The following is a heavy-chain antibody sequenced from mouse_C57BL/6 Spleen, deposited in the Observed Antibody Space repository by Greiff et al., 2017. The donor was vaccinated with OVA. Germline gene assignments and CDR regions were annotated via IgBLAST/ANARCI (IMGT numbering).Heavy chain of an antibody. V-gene: IGHV5-17*01. Sequence: VQLKESGGGLVKPGGSLKLSCAASGFTFSDYGMHWVRQAPEKGLEWVAYISSGSSTIYYADTVKGRFTISRDNAKNTLFLQMTSLRSEDTAMYYCARGSSYYAMDYWGQGTSVTVSS. CDR2: ISSGSSTI. CDR1: GFTFSDYG. D-gene: IGHD1-1*01. CDR3: ARGSSYYAMDY. J-gene: IGHJ4*01.